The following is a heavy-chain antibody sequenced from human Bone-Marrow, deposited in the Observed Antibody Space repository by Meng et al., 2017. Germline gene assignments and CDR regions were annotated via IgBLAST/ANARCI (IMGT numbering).Heavy chain of an antibody. Sequence: GESLKLYCAASGFTFSSYAMHWVRQAPGKGLEWVAVITYDGSNKYYADSVKGRFTISRDNSKNTMYLQMNSLRAEDTAVYYCARSEYKRWLRYDYWGQGTLVTVSS. J-gene: IGHJ4*02. D-gene: IGHD5-24*01. CDR2: ITYDGSNK. CDR1: GFTFSSYA. V-gene: IGHV3-30*04. CDR3: ARSEYKRWLRYDY.